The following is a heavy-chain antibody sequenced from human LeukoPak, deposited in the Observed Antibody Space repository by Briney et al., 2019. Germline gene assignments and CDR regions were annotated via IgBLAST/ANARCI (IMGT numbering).Heavy chain of an antibody. V-gene: IGHV4-34*01. J-gene: IGHJ6*02. CDR1: GGSFRGYS. CDR3: AGGTKYYYYYSMDV. Sequence: SETLSLTCGVYGGSFRGYSWNWIRQPPGKGLEWIGEINHGGSTNYNPSLKSRVTISEDSSKNQFSLNLTSVTAADTAVYYCAGGTKYYYYYSMDVWGQGTTVTVSS. CDR2: INHGGST.